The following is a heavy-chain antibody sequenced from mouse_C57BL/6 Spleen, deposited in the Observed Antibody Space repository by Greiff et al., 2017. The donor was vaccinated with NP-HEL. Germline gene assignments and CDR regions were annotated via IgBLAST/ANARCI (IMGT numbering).Heavy chain of an antibody. V-gene: IGHV1-55*01. Sequence: VQLQQPGAELVKPGASVKMSCKASGYTFTSYWITWVKQRPGQGLEWIGDIYPGSGSTNYNEKFKSKATLTVDTSSSTAYMQLSSLTSEDSAVYYCARWLLREAWFAYWGQGTTLTVSS. CDR1: GYTFTSYW. D-gene: IGHD2-3*01. CDR3: ARWLLREAWFAY. CDR2: IYPGSGST. J-gene: IGHJ2*01.